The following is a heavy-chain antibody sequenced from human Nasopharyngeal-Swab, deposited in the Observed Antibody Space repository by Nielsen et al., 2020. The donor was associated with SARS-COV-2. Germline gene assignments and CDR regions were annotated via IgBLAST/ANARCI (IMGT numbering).Heavy chain of an antibody. CDR2: IYHRGST. V-gene: IGHV4-38-2*02. CDR1: DYSIISGYY. CDR3: AREGLAAASDY. D-gene: IGHD6-13*01. Sequence: SETLSLTCTVLDYSIISGYYWGWIRQPPGKGLEWIGSIYHRGSTYYNPSLKSRVTISVDTSKNQFSLKLSPVTAADTAVYYCAREGLAAASDYWGQGTLVTVSS. J-gene: IGHJ4*02.